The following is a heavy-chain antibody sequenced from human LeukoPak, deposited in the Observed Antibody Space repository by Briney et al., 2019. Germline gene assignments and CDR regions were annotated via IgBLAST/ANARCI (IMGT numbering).Heavy chain of an antibody. CDR3: ARDYLYASGAGSPNQFDY. CDR2: ISYDGSNK. V-gene: IGHV3-30*04. CDR1: GLTFTNYA. D-gene: IGHD3-10*01. J-gene: IGHJ4*02. Sequence: GGSLRLSCAASGLTFTNYAMHWVRQAPGKGLEWVALISYDGSNKYYAASVKGRFTISRDNSQSTLYLEINSLRAEDTAMYYCARDYLYASGAGSPNQFDYWGQGTLVIVSS.